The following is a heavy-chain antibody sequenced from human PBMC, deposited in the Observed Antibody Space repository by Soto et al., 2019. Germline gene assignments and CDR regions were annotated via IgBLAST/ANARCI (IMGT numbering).Heavy chain of an antibody. Sequence: QVQLVQSGAEVKKPGSSVKVSCKASGGTFSSFVISWVRQAPGQGPEWMGGIIPSFNRPNYAQKFQGRVTITAAESTITSYMELSSLRSGDTAVYYCATSKVGFSFGSPFDFWGQGTLVTVSS. CDR3: ATSKVGFSFGSPFDF. CDR1: GGTFSSFV. D-gene: IGHD3-3*01. J-gene: IGHJ4*02. V-gene: IGHV1-69*01. CDR2: IIPSFNRP.